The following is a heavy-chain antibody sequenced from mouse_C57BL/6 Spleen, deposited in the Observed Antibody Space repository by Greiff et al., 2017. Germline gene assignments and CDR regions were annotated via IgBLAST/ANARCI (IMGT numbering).Heavy chain of an antibody. CDR1: GYTFPSYW. V-gene: IGHV1-7*01. J-gene: IGHJ2*01. CDR3: GSSGGSYPFGY. CDR2: INPSSGYT. Sequence: VKLLESGAELAKPGASVKLSCKASGYTFPSYWMHWVTQRPGQGLEWIGYINPSSGYTKYNQKFKDKATLIADKSSSTAYLQLSSLTYDESSVYYWGSSGGSYPFGYWGQGTTLTVSS. D-gene: IGHD1-1*02.